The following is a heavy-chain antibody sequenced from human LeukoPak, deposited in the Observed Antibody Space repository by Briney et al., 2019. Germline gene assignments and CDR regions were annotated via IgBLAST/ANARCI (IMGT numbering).Heavy chain of an antibody. CDR3: ARERSSGYADY. J-gene: IGHJ4*02. CDR1: GFTFSSTT. V-gene: IGHV3-23*01. D-gene: IGHD5-12*01. CDR2: ITAIDGRT. Sequence: GGSLRLPCVASGFTFSSTTMGWVRQAPGRGLEWVSSITAIDGRTYYADSVRGRFTISRDNSKNTLYLQMNSLRAEDTAVYYCARERSSGYADYWGQGTLVTVSS.